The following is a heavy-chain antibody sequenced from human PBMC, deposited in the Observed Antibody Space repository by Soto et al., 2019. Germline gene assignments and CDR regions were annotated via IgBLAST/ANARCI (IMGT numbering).Heavy chain of an antibody. D-gene: IGHD5-12*01. CDR2: ISYDGSYK. CDR1: GLTFISYG. J-gene: IGHJ4*02. V-gene: IGHV3-30*18. CDR3: AKEGSVVATTPDFDY. Sequence: QVQLVESGGGGFQPGRPLRPSCEASGLTFISYGMPWVRQAPAKGLEWVAVISYDGSYKYYADSMKGRVTISRDNSKNTLYVQMNSLRAEDTAVYYCAKEGSVVATTPDFDYWGQGTLVTVSS.